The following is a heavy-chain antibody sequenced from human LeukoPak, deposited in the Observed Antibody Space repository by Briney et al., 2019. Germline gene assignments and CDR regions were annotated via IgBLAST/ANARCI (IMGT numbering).Heavy chain of an antibody. Sequence: GGSLRLSCAASGFTFSNYWMHWVRQAPGKGLVWVSRINSDGSNTNYADSVKGRFTISRDNAKNTLYLQMNSLRAEDTAVYYCARAHSSGWYYFDYWGQGTLVTVSS. CDR1: GFTFSNYW. CDR2: INSDGSNT. D-gene: IGHD6-19*01. V-gene: IGHV3-74*01. CDR3: ARAHSSGWYYFDY. J-gene: IGHJ4*02.